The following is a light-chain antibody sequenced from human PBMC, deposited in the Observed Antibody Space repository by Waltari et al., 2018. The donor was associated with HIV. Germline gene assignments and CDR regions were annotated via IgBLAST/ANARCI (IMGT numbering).Light chain of an antibody. CDR2: GNS. CDR1: SSNIGAGYH. J-gene: IGLJ1*01. Sequence: QSVLTQPPSVSGAPGQRVTISCTGSSSNIGAGYHVHWYQQLPGTAPKLLIYGNSNRPSGVPDRCSGSKSGPSASLAITGLQAEDEADYHCQSHDSSLSGYVFGTGTKVTVL. CDR3: QSHDSSLSGYV. V-gene: IGLV1-40*01.